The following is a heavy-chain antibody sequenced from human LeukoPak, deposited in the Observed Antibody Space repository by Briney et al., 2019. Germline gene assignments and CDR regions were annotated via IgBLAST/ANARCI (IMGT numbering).Heavy chain of an antibody. CDR3: AREGGDYGGNSQFWYFDL. CDR2: IYYSGST. Sequence: SETLSLTCTVSGGSISSSSYYWGWIRQPPGKGLKWIGSIYYSGSTYYNPSLKSRVTISVDTSKNQFSLKLSSVTAADTAVYYCAREGGDYGGNSQFWYFDLWGRGTLVTVSS. CDR1: GGSISSSSYY. V-gene: IGHV4-39*07. J-gene: IGHJ2*01. D-gene: IGHD4-23*01.